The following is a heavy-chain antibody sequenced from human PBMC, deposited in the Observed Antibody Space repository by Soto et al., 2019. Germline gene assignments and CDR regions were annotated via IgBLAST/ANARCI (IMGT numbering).Heavy chain of an antibody. V-gene: IGHV1-69*12. Sequence: QVQLVQSGAEVKKPGSSVKVSCKASGGTFSSYAISWVRQAPGQGLEWMGGIIPIFGTANYAQKFQGRVTITADESTSTAYMELSSLSSEDTAVYYCAVGYCISTSCYYYYYGMDVWGQGTTVTVSS. J-gene: IGHJ6*02. CDR1: GGTFSSYA. D-gene: IGHD2-2*01. CDR3: AVGYCISTSCYYYYYGMDV. CDR2: IIPIFGTA.